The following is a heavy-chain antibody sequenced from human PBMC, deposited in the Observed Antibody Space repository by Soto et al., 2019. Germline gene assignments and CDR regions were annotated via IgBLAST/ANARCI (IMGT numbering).Heavy chain of an antibody. V-gene: IGHV3-53*01. CDR3: HGYGY. CDR1: GFTVTINY. Sequence: EVQVVESGGGLIQPGGSLRLSCAVSGFTVTINYMSWVRQAPGKGREWVSVIYSGGTIDYADSVKGRFTISRDTSKNTLYLQMNSLRGEDTAVYYGHGYGYWGEGTLVTVSS. D-gene: IGHD5-12*01. J-gene: IGHJ4*02. CDR2: IYSGGTI.